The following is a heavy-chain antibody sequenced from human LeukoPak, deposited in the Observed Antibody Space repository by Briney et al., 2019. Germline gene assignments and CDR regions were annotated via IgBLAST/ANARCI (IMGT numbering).Heavy chain of an antibody. CDR2: IYYSGST. J-gene: IGHJ5*02. V-gene: IGHV4-39*07. CDR1: GGSISSSSYY. Sequence: SETLSLTCTVSGGSISSSSYYWGWIRQPPGKGLEWIGSIYYSGSTYYNPSLKSRVTISVDTSKNQFSLKLSSVTAADTAVYYCARSLAVAANWFDPWGQGTLVTVSS. D-gene: IGHD6-19*01. CDR3: ARSLAVAANWFDP.